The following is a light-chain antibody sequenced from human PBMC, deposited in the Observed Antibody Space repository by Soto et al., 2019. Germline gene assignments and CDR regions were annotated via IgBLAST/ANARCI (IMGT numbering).Light chain of an antibody. CDR1: QSVSSN. Sequence: EIVMTQSPATLSVSPGERATLSCRASQSVSSNLAWSQQKPGQAPSLLIYGASTRATGIPARLSGSGSGTECTLTLSSLQSEDFAVYYCQQYNNCPQTFGQGTKVEIK. CDR2: GAS. V-gene: IGKV3-15*01. CDR3: QQYNNCPQT. J-gene: IGKJ1*01.